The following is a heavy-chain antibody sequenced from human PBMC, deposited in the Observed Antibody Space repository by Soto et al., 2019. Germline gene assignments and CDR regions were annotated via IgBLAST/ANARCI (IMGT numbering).Heavy chain of an antibody. CDR2: IIPIVGKP. CDR3: ARAYGSGSYRHFDY. J-gene: IGHJ4*02. V-gene: IGHV1-69*08. D-gene: IGHD3-10*01. Sequence: QVQLVQSGAEVKKLGSSVKVSCKASGGTFSSYTFSWVRQAPGQGLEWMGRIIPIVGKPNYAQKFQGRVTITADKSTSTAYMELSSLRSEDTAVYYCARAYGSGSYRHFDYWGQGTLVTVSS. CDR1: GGTFSSYT.